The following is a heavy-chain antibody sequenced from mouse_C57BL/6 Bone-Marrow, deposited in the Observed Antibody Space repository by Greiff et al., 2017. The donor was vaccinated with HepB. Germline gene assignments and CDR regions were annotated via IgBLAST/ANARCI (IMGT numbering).Heavy chain of an antibody. CDR1: GFTFSDYY. J-gene: IGHJ4*01. CDR2: ISNGGGST. V-gene: IGHV5-12*01. CDR3: GREGDYAMDY. Sequence: EVHLVESGGGLVEPGGSLKLSCAASGFTFSDYYMYWVRQTPEKRLEWVAYISNGGGSTYYPDTVKGRFTIARDNAKNTLYLQISRLKSEDTAMYCCGREGDYAMDYWGRGTSVTVSA.